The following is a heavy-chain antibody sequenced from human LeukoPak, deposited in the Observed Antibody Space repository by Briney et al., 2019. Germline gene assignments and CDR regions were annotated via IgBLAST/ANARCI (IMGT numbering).Heavy chain of an antibody. D-gene: IGHD1/OR15-1a*01. CDR2: ISSSSSYI. CDR3: ARGAGLETTSKNAFDI. V-gene: IGHV3-21*01. J-gene: IGHJ3*02. CDR1: GFTFSSYS. Sequence: PGGSLRLSCAASGFTFSSYSMNWVRQAPGKGLEWVSSISSSSSYIYYADSVKGRFAISRDNAKNSLYLQMNSLRAEDTAVYYCARGAGLETTSKNAFDIWGQGTMVTVSS.